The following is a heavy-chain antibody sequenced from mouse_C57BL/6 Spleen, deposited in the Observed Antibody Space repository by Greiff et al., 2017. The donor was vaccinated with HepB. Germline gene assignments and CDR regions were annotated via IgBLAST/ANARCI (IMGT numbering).Heavy chain of an antibody. D-gene: IGHD3-3*01. V-gene: IGHV1-81*01. CDR2: IYPRSGNT. CDR3: ARMLLGTAMDY. Sequence: QVQLKESGAELARPGASVKLSCKASGYTFTSYGISWVKQRTGQGLEWIGEIYPRSGNTYYNEKFKGKATLTADKSSSTAYMELRSLTSEDSAVYFCARMLLGTAMDYWGQGTSVTVSS. CDR1: GYTFTSYG. J-gene: IGHJ4*01.